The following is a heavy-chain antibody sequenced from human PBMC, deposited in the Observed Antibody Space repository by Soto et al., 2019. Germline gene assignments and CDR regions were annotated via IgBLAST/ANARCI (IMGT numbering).Heavy chain of an antibody. V-gene: IGHV1-8*01. J-gene: IGHJ6*02. CDR3: XXMGFGRGYGMDV. CDR2: MNPNSGNT. D-gene: IGHD3-16*01. CDR1: GYXXXXXX. Sequence: QVQLVQSGAEVKKPGASVKVSCKASGYXXXXXXXXXXXXATGQGLEWMGWMNPNSGNTGYAQKFQGRVXXXXXXXXXXXXXXXXXXXXXXXAXXXCXXMGFGRGYGMDVWGQGTTVTVSS.